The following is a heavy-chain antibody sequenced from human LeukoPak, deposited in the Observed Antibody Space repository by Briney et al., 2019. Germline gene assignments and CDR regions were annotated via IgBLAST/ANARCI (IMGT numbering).Heavy chain of an antibody. CDR1: GGSISSYY. CDR3: ARGARYYYDSSGSGPRHFDY. V-gene: IGHV4-59*01. D-gene: IGHD3-22*01. J-gene: IGHJ4*02. Sequence: SATLSLTCTVSGGSISSYYWSWIRQPPGKGLEWIGYIYYSGSTNYNPSLRSRVTISVDTSKNQVSLKLSSVTAADTAVYYCARGARYYYDSSGSGPRHFDYWGQGTLVAVSS. CDR2: IYYSGST.